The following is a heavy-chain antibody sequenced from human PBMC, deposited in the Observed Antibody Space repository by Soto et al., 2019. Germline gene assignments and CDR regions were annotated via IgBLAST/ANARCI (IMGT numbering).Heavy chain of an antibody. D-gene: IGHD1-26*01. J-gene: IGHJ6*02. V-gene: IGHV5-51*01. CDR2: IYPGDSDT. CDR3: ARQGDSGSYYLPPYYYGMDV. Sequence: PGESLKISCKGSGYSFTSYWIGWVRQMPGKGLEWMGIIYPGDSDTRYSPSFQGQVTISADKSISTAYLQWSSLKASDTAMYYCARQGDSGSYYLPPYYYGMDVWGQGTTVTAP. CDR1: GYSFTSYW.